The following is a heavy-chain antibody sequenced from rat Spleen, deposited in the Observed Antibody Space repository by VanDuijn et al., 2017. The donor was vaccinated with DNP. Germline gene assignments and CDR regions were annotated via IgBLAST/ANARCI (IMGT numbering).Heavy chain of an antibody. D-gene: IGHD1-7*01. V-gene: IGHV5S13*01. Sequence: EVQLVESGGGLVQPGRSLKLSCAVSGFTFSNHGMAWVRQAPTKGLEWVASISSGGDITDYRDSVKGRFTISRDDAKNTQYLQMDSLRSEDTATYYCARWTRYFDYWGQGVMVTVSS. CDR1: GFTFSNHG. CDR3: ARWTRYFDY. J-gene: IGHJ2*01. CDR2: ISSGGDIT.